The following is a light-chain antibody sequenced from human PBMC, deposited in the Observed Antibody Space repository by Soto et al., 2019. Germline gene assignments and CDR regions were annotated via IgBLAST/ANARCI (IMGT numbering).Light chain of an antibody. CDR2: EVT. J-gene: IGLJ1*01. CDR3: GSYAGFNNFV. Sequence: QSALTQPPSASGSPGQSVTISCTGTRSDVAGYNFVSWYQQRPGKAPKLIIYEVTKRPSGVPDRFSGSKSGNTASLTVSGLQAEDEAHYYCGSYAGFNNFVFGTGTKVTVL. V-gene: IGLV2-8*01. CDR1: RSDVAGYNF.